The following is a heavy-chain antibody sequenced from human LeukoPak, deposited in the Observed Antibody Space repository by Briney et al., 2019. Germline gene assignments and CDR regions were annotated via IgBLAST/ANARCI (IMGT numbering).Heavy chain of an antibody. CDR1: GITFSTYW. CDR3: ARAGTVVDYDPSDAFDV. CDR2: INSDGSTT. V-gene: IGHV3-74*01. Sequence: GGSLRLSCAASGITFSTYWMHWVRHAPGKGLVWVSRINSDGSTTSYVDSVEGRFTISRDNAKNPPYLQMNSLRAEDTAVYYCARAGTVVDYDPSDAFDVWGQGTMVTVSS. D-gene: IGHD3-22*01. J-gene: IGHJ3*01.